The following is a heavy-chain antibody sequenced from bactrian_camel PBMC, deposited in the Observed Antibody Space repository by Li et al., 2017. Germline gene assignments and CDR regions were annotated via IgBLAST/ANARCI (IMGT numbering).Heavy chain of an antibody. Sequence: HVQLVESGGGSVQAGGSLRLSCTASGFTFDNSDMAWYRQAPGNECELLSTISDDGTEYYANSAKGRFTISQDSDKNTIYLQINSLRPEDTAMYHCAAVRYGGSWYPLCRARSADFGYWGQGTQVTVS. CDR2: ISDDGTE. CDR3: AAVRYGGSWYPLCRARSADFGY. J-gene: IGHJ6*01. CDR1: GFTFDNSD. V-gene: IGHV3S55*01. D-gene: IGHD6*01.